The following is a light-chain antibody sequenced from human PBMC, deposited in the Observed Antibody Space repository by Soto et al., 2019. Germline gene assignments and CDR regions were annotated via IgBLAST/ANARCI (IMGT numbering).Light chain of an antibody. J-gene: IGKJ1*01. CDR1: QSLSTN. CDR3: QQYNIWPPWT. Sequence: EIVLTQSPATLSLSPGEGATLSCRASQSLSTNLAWYQQKPGQAPRLLIYGAPTRATGIPARFSGSGSGTEFTLTISSLQSEDFAIYYCQQYNIWPPWTFGQGTKVDIK. V-gene: IGKV3-15*01. CDR2: GAP.